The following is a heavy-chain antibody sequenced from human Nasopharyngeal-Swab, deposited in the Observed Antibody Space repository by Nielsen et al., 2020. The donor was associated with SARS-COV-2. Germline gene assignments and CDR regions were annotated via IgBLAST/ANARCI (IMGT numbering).Heavy chain of an antibody. D-gene: IGHD6-19*01. CDR1: GGSISSYY. Sequence: SETLSLTCTVSGGSISSYYWSWIRQPPGKGLEWIGYIYYSGSTNYNPSLKSRVTISVDTSKNQSSLKLSSVTAADTAVYYCARQGGSSGWSGVAFDIWGQGTMVTVSS. V-gene: IGHV4-59*08. CDR2: IYYSGST. CDR3: ARQGGSSGWSGVAFDI. J-gene: IGHJ3*02.